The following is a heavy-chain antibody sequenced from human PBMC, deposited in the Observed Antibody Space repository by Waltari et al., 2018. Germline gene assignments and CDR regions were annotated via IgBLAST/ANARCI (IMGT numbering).Heavy chain of an antibody. CDR2: IYYTGST. J-gene: IGHJ5*02. Sequence: QVQLQESGPSLLKPSETLSLICTVSGGSISGFYWSWVRQPPGKGLDWIGYIYYTGSTNFNPSLTSRVTMSVDTSKNQFSLKLSSVAAADTACYYCARGGGGDWAWFDPWGQGTLVTVSS. CDR3: ARGGGGDWAWFDP. CDR1: GGSISGFY. V-gene: IGHV4-59*01. D-gene: IGHD2-21*02.